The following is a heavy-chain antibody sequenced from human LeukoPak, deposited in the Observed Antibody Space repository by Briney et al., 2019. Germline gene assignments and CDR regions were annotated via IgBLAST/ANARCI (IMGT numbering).Heavy chain of an antibody. J-gene: IGHJ5*02. Sequence: PSETLSLTCAVYGGSFSGYYWSWIRQPPGKGLEWIGEINHSGSTNYNPSLKSRVTISVDTSKNQFSPKLSSVTAADTAVYYCARGAMVRGVRRTSYNWFDPWGQGTLVTVSS. V-gene: IGHV4-34*01. CDR2: INHSGST. CDR1: GGSFSGYY. D-gene: IGHD3-10*01. CDR3: ARGAMVRGVRRTSYNWFDP.